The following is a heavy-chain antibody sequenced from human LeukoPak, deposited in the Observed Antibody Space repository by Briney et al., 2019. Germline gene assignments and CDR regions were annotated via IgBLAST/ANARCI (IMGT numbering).Heavy chain of an antibody. CDR2: ISGNTENT. Sequence: GGSLRLSCAASGFTFSSYAMNWVRQAPGKGLEWVSGISGNTENTYYADSVEGRFTISRDNPKNTVYLQMTSLGAEDTAVYYCAKRDSGTSARVLSTNWYLGYWGQGTLVTVSS. J-gene: IGHJ4*02. CDR3: AKRDSGTSARVLSTNWYLGY. CDR1: GFTFSSYA. V-gene: IGHV3-23*01. D-gene: IGHD6-13*01.